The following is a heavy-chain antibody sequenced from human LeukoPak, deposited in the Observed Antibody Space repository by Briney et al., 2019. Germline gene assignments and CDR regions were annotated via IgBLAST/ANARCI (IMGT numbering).Heavy chain of an antibody. CDR1: GFMFSNYD. D-gene: IGHD2-15*01. J-gene: IGHJ3*02. CDR2: IGSAGDT. CDR3: AGKRCSGGSCYDDAFDI. Sequence: PGGSLRLSCAASGFMFSNYDMHWVRQVSGKGLEWVSGIGSAGDTYYPGSVKGRFTISRENAKNSLSLEMNSLGVEDTALYYCAGKRCSGGSCYDDAFDIWGQGTMVTVSS. V-gene: IGHV3-13*01.